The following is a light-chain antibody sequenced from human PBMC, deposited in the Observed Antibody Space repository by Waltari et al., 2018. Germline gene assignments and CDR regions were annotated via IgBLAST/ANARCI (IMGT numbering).Light chain of an antibody. J-gene: IGLJ1*01. CDR1: RSNTGAAFN. V-gene: IGLV1-40*01. Sequence: QSVLTQPPSVSGAPLPTVTLSFTGTRSNTGAAFNVHCYQQLPGAAPKPLIYASTNRPSGVPDRFSGSRSGLSASLAITGLQPEDEADYYCQAYDTSLSGPYVFGGGTRVTVL. CDR2: AST. CDR3: QAYDTSLSGPYV.